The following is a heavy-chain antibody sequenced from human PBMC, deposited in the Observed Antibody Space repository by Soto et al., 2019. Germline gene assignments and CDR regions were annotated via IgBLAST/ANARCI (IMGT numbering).Heavy chain of an antibody. Sequence: EVQLVESGGGLVQPGRSLRLSCAASGFTFDDYAMHWVRQAPGKGLEWVSGISWNSGSIGYADSVKGRFTISRDNAKNSLYLQMNSLRAEDTALYYCAKDTRTEPHYWFDPWGQGTLVTVSS. CDR1: GFTFDDYA. V-gene: IGHV3-9*01. J-gene: IGHJ5*02. CDR2: ISWNSGSI. CDR3: AKDTRTEPHYWFDP.